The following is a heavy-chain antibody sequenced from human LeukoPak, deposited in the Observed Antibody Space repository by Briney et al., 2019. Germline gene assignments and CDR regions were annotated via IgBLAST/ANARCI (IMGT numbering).Heavy chain of an antibody. V-gene: IGHV4-59*01. CDR3: AREGTINDFDY. Sequence: PSETLSLTCTVSGASISSYYWYWIRQPLGRGLDWIGYIYSSANTDSNPSLKSRVTISVDTSKSQFSLNLTSVTAADTAVYYCAREGTINDFDYWGQGILVTVPS. CDR1: GASISSYY. CDR2: IYSSANT. J-gene: IGHJ4*02. D-gene: IGHD5-12*01.